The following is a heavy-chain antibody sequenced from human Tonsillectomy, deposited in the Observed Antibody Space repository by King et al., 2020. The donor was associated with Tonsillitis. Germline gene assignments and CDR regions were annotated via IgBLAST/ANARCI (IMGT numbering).Heavy chain of an antibody. CDR3: ARGVQIAVAGIDY. Sequence: VQLQQWGAGLLKPSETLSLTCAVYGGSFSGYYWSWIRQPPGKGLEWIGEINHSGSTNYNPSLKSRVTISVDMSKNQFSLKLSSVTAADTAVYYCARGVQIAVAGIDYWGQGTLVTVSS. V-gene: IGHV4-34*01. CDR1: GGSFSGYY. D-gene: IGHD6-19*01. J-gene: IGHJ4*02. CDR2: INHSGST.